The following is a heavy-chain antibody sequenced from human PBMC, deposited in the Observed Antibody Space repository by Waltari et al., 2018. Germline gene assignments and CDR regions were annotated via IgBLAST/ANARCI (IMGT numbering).Heavy chain of an antibody. D-gene: IGHD4-4*01. Sequence: EVRLVESGGGLVQPGGPLRLSCAALGFPFSSYWMSWVRQAPGKGLEGVANIKQDGREKNYVDSVKGRFTISRDNAKNSLDLQMNSLRAEDTAVYYCARGYNKFDYWGQGNLVTVSS. V-gene: IGHV3-7*01. CDR3: ARGYNKFDY. J-gene: IGHJ4*02. CDR2: IKQDGREK. CDR1: GFPFSSYW.